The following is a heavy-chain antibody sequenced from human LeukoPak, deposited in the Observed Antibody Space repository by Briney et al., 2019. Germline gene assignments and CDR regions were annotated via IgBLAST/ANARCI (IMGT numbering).Heavy chain of an antibody. D-gene: IGHD1-26*01. Sequence: ASVKVSCKASGYTFTSYAIHWVRQAPGQRLEWMGWINAGYGNTKYSQTFQGRVTITRDTSANTAYMDPSSLRSEDTAVYYCARHYSGNSGWFDPWGQGTLVTVSS. V-gene: IGHV1-3*01. J-gene: IGHJ5*02. CDR1: GYTFTSYA. CDR3: ARHYSGNSGWFDP. CDR2: INAGYGNT.